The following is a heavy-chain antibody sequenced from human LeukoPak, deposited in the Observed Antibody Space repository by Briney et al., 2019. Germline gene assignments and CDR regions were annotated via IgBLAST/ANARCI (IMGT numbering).Heavy chain of an antibody. CDR1: GFTFSSYD. J-gene: IGHJ3*02. D-gene: IGHD3-22*01. Sequence: GGSLRLSCAASGFTFSSYDMHWVRQAPGKGLEWVAVIWYDGSNKYYADSVKGRFTISRDNSKNTLYLQMNSLRAEDTAVYYCARNYYDSSGYYPDAFDIWGQGTMVTVSS. CDR2: IWYDGSNK. CDR3: ARNYYDSSGYYPDAFDI. V-gene: IGHV3-33*08.